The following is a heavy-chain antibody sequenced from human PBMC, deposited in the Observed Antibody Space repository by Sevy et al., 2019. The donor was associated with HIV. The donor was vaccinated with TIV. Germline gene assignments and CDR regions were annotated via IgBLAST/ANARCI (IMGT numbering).Heavy chain of an antibody. J-gene: IGHJ5*02. V-gene: IGHV4-39*01. CDR1: GGSISSSSYY. Sequence: SETLSLTCTVSGGSISSSSYYWGWIRQPPGKGLEWIGSIYYSGSTYYNPSLKSRVTISVDTSKNQFSLNLNSVTAADTALYYCARQILAKYYDFWSGHNWFDPWGQGTLVTVSS. CDR3: ARQILAKYYDFWSGHNWFDP. CDR2: IYYSGST. D-gene: IGHD3-3*01.